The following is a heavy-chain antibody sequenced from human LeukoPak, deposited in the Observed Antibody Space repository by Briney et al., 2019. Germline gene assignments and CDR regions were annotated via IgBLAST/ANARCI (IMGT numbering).Heavy chain of an antibody. D-gene: IGHD1-26*01. CDR3: AKYRELLGAHWFDP. V-gene: IGHV3-23*01. CDR1: GFTFSIYA. J-gene: IGHJ5*02. Sequence: GGSLRLSCAASGFTFSIYAMSWVRQAPGKGLEWVSTIRSTDGSTFYADSVKGRFTISRDNSKNTLYLQMNSLRAEDTAVYYCAKYRELLGAHWFDPWGQGTLVTVSS. CDR2: IRSTDGST.